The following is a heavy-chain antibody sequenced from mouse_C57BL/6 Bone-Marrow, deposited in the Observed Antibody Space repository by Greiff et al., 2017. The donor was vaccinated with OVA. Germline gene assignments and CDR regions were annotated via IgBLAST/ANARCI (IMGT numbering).Heavy chain of an antibody. D-gene: IGHD2-10*01. CDR2: IDPENGDT. J-gene: IGHJ2*01. V-gene: IGHV14-4*01. Sequence: EVKLMESGAELVRPGASVKLSCTASGFNIKDDYMHWVKQRPEQGLAWIGWIDPENGDTEYASKFQGKATITADTSSNTAYLQLSSLTSEDTAVYYCTTPYYGNYEDYLDYWGQGTTLTVSS. CDR3: TTPYYGNYEDYLDY. CDR1: GFNIKDDY.